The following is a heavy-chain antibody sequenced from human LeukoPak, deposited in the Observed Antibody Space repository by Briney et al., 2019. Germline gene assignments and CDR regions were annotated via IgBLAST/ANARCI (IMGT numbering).Heavy chain of an antibody. CDR2: ISAYNGNT. J-gene: IGHJ4*02. Sequence: ASVKVSCKASGYTFTSYGISWVRQAPGEGGEWMGWISAYNGNTNYAQKLQGRVTITTDTSTSTAYMELRSLRSDDTAVYYCARSASFRYYDLWSGYYEPYYFDYWGQGTLVTVSS. D-gene: IGHD3-3*01. CDR3: ARSASFRYYDLWSGYYEPYYFDY. CDR1: GYTFTSYG. V-gene: IGHV1-18*01.